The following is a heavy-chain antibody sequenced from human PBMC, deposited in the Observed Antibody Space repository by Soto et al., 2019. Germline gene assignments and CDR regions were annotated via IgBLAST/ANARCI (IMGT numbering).Heavy chain of an antibody. D-gene: IGHD3-16*01. CDR3: ASSKGDTAYRPLDH. V-gene: IGHV3-7*03. CDR1: GFTFSSYW. CDR2: IKQDGSEK. Sequence: PGGSLRLSCVASGFTFSSYWMTWVRQAPGKGLEWVANIKQDGSEKQSVDSVKGRFTISRDNAKNSLFLQMNSLRAEDTAVYYCASSKGDTAYRPLDHWGQGTLVTVSS. J-gene: IGHJ4*02.